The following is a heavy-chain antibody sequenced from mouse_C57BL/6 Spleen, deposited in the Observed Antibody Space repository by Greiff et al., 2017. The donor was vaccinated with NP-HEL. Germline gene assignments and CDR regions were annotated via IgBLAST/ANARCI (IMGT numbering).Heavy chain of an antibody. CDR3: TRADAAFAY. CDR2: ISSGGDYI. J-gene: IGHJ3*01. CDR1: GFTFSSYA. Sequence: EVKLQESGEGLVKPGGSLKLSCAASGFTFSSYAMSWVRQTPEKRLEWVAYISSGGDYIYYADTVKGRFTISRDNARNTLYLQMSSLKSEDTAMYYCTRADAAFAYWGQGTLVTVSA. V-gene: IGHV5-9-1*02.